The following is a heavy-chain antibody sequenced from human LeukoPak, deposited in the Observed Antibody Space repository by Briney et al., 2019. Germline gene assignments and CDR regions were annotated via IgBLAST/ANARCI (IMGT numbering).Heavy chain of an antibody. J-gene: IGHJ4*02. CDR3: ARGGCSSTSCYGFDY. CDR1: GGSISSGSYY. CDR2: IYTSGST. Sequence: SETLSLTCTVSGGSISSGSYYWSWIRQPAGKGLEWIGRIYTSGSTNYNPSLKSRVTISVDTSKNQFSLKLSSVTAADTAVYYCARGGCSSTSCYGFDYWGQGTLVTVSS. D-gene: IGHD2-2*01. V-gene: IGHV4-61*02.